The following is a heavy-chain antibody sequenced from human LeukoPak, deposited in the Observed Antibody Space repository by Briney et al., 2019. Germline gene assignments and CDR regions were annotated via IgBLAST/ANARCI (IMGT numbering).Heavy chain of an antibody. Sequence: PGGSLRLSCATSGFIFYNYAMNWVRQGPGKGLEWVSGISGSGGSTYYAVSVGGRFTISRDNAKNSMYLQMNSLRVEDAAVYYCTRGLDPLDYWGQGTLATVSS. D-gene: IGHD5/OR15-5a*01. J-gene: IGHJ4*02. V-gene: IGHV3-23*01. CDR3: TRGLDPLDY. CDR1: GFIFYNYA. CDR2: ISGSGGST.